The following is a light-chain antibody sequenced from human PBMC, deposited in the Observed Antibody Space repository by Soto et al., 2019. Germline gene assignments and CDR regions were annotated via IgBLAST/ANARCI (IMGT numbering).Light chain of an antibody. CDR2: DVN. Sequence: QSALTQPASVSGSPGQSIAISCTGTSSDVGSDYNYVSWYQQHPGKAPKLMVYDVNTRPSGVSNRFSGSKSGTTASLTISGLQAEDEADYYCCSYTTSSTYVFGTGTKVTV. CDR3: CSYTTSSTYV. CDR1: SSDVGSDYNY. J-gene: IGLJ1*01. V-gene: IGLV2-14*03.